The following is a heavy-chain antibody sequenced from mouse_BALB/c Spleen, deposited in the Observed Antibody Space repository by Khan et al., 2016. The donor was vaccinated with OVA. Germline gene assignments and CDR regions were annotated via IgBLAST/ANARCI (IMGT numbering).Heavy chain of an antibody. CDR2: ISYSGST. CDR1: GYSITSDYA. Sequence: EVQLQESGPGLVKPSQSLSLTCTVTGYSITSDYAWNWLRQFPGNKLEWMGYISYSGSTSYNPSLKSRISITRDTSKNQFFLQLNSVTTEDTATYYCARSIMANWGQGTTLTVSS. J-gene: IGHJ2*01. V-gene: IGHV3-2*02. CDR3: ARSIMAN.